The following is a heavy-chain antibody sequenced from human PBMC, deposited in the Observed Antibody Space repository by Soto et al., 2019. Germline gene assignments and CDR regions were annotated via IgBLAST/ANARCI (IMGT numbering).Heavy chain of an antibody. CDR3: ASSAGTTGTTHYYGMDV. Sequence: GASVKVCCKASGYTFTSYVISWVRQAPGQGLEWMGWISAYNGNTNYAQKLQGRVTMTTDTSTSTAYMELRSLRSDDTAVYYCASSAGTTGTTHYYGMDVWGQGTTVTVSS. CDR1: GYTFTSYV. J-gene: IGHJ6*02. D-gene: IGHD1-1*01. V-gene: IGHV1-18*01. CDR2: ISAYNGNT.